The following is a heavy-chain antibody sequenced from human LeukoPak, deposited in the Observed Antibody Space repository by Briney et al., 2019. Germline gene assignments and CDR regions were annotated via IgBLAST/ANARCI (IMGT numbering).Heavy chain of an antibody. V-gene: IGHV3-23*01. CDR1: RNLLSKYR. J-gene: IGHJ4*02. Sequence: PGGSETLLCTVWRNLLSKYRIRWVPGSRGGALVWVAGLSGSGGRTNYADSVQGRFTISRDNPKNTLYLQMNSLRAEDTAVDFCAKRGVVIRVFLVGFHKEAYYFDSWGQGALVTVSS. D-gene: IGHD3-10*01. CDR3: AKRGVVIRVFLVGFHKEAYYFDS. CDR2: LSGSGGRT.